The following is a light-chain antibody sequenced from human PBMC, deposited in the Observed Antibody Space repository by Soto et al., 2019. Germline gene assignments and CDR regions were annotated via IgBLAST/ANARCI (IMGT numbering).Light chain of an antibody. CDR2: GAS. V-gene: IGKV3-20*01. J-gene: IGKJ1*01. CDR1: ESVSSSY. CDR3: QQYGSSPPWT. Sequence: EIVLTQSPGTLSLSPGERATLSCRASESVSSSYLAWYQQKPGQAPRLLIFGASSRATGTPDRFSGSGSGTDFTLTISRLEPEDFAVYYCQQYGSSPPWTFGQGTRWIS.